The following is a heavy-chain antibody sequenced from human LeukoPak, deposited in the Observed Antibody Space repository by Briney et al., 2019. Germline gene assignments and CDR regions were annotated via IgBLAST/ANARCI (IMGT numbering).Heavy chain of an antibody. CDR2: ITGSGGNS. J-gene: IGHJ4*02. Sequence: GGTLRLSCAASGFIFSTYGMSWVRQAPGKGLEWVSLITGSGGNSYYADSVKGRFTISRDNSKNTLYLQMNSLRAEDTAVYYCARGRAIDYWGQGTLVTVSS. CDR1: GFIFSTYG. CDR3: ARGRAIDY. V-gene: IGHV3-23*01.